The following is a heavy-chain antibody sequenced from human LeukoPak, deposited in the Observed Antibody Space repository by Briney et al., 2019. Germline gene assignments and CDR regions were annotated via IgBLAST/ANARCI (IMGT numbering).Heavy chain of an antibody. CDR1: GFTFSSYG. CDR3: AKSYSENYGIN. D-gene: IGHD1-26*01. Sequence: PGGSLRLSCAASGFTFSSYGMHWVRQAPGKGLEWVAVISYDGSDKYYADSVKGRFTISRDNSKNTLYLQMNSLRAEDTAVYYCAKSYSENYGINWAQGPLVTVSS. J-gene: IGHJ4*02. V-gene: IGHV3-30*18. CDR2: ISYDGSDK.